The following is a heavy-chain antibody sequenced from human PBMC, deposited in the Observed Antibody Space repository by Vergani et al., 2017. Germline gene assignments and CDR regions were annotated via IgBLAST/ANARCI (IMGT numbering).Heavy chain of an antibody. J-gene: IGHJ3*01. Sequence: EKQLVQSGSETEKPGESVKISCQAFGYIFSNFWIGWVRQRPGRGLEWMGIIYPGDSEVKSNPTFRGQVIFSVDTSVNTAYLQWRSLQASDTATYFCASGGHGSENGGALQLWGQGTNITVSS. V-gene: IGHV5-51*01. CDR2: IYPGDSEV. CDR1: GYIFSNFW. CDR3: ASGGHGSENGGALQL. D-gene: IGHD3-10*01.